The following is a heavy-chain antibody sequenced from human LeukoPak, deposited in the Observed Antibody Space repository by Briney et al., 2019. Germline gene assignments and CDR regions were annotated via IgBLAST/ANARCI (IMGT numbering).Heavy chain of an antibody. CDR1: GGSLSSYY. Sequence: PSESLSLTCTVSGGSLSSYYWSWIRQPPGKGLEWIGYIYNSGSTNYNPSLKRRSTISVDASMNQYSLKLSAVTAVDTAVYYCARHIPHGDYGGSFDYWVQGTLVTVSS. CDR3: ARHIPHGDYGGSFDY. J-gene: IGHJ4*02. V-gene: IGHV4-59*08. CDR2: IYNSGST. D-gene: IGHD4-17*01.